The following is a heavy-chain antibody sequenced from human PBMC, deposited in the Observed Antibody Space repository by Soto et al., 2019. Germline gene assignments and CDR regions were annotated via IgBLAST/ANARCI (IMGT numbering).Heavy chain of an antibody. CDR1: GFTFSTYV. Sequence: SGGSLRLSCAASGFTFSTYVMHWVRQAPGKGLEWLAVISYDGGSKNYADSVKGRFTISRDNSKNTLYLQMNNLRIEDTAVYYCVRDGPHITIYGYGHYWGQGTLVTVSS. J-gene: IGHJ4*02. D-gene: IGHD3-3*01. CDR3: VRDGPHITIYGYGHY. V-gene: IGHV3-30-3*01. CDR2: ISYDGGSK.